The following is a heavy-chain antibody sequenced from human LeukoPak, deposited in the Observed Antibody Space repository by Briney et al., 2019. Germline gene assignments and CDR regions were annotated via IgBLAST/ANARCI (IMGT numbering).Heavy chain of an antibody. CDR1: GGSISSYY. J-gene: IGHJ6*02. V-gene: IGHV4-59*01. CDR2: IYYSGST. D-gene: IGHD6-13*01. CDR3: ATHSSSFYYYGMDV. Sequence: SETLSLTCTVSGGSISSYYWSWIRQPPGKRLEWIGYIYYSGSTNYNPSLKSRVTISVDTSKNQFSLKLSSVTAADTAVYYCATHSSSFYYYGMDVWGQGTTVTVSS.